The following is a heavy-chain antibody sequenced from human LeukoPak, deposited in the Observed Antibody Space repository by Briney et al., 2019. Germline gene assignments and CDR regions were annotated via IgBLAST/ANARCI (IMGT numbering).Heavy chain of an antibody. V-gene: IGHV3-48*01. Sequence: GGSLRLSCAASGFIFSSYTMNWVRQAPGKGLEWVSYISSTGGTIYYADSVKGRFTVSRDNSKNTLYLQMNSLRAEDTAVYYCAKSRGITMIVANWGQGTLVTVSS. CDR1: GFIFSSYT. CDR2: ISSTGGTI. J-gene: IGHJ4*02. D-gene: IGHD3-22*01. CDR3: AKSRGITMIVAN.